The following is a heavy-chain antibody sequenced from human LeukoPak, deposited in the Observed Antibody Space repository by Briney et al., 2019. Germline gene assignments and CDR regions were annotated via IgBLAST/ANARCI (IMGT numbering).Heavy chain of an antibody. CDR2: ISFIIST. CDR1: GFNFSSFA. CDR3: ASQSGYSYGYLVY. D-gene: IGHD5-18*01. V-gene: IGHV3-23*01. Sequence: GGSLRLSCAASGFNFSSFAVNWGRHGPGKGLEWGSGISFIISTWSADSVKGRFTISRDNSKNTVYLQMNSLRAEDTAVYYCASQSGYSYGYLVYWGQGTMVTVSS. J-gene: IGHJ4*02.